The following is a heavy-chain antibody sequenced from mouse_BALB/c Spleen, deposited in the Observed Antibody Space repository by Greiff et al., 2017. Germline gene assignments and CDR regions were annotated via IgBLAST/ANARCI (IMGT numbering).Heavy chain of an antibody. CDR2: ISYSGST. J-gene: IGHJ2*01. V-gene: IGHV3-2*02. D-gene: IGHD1-1*01. CDR1: GYSITSDYA. CDR3: AREGSRYYFDY. Sequence: EVKLVESGPGLVKPSQSLSLTCTVTGYSITSDYAWNWIRQFPGNKLEWMGYISYSGSTSYNPSLKSRISITRDTSKNQFFLQLNSVTTEDTATYYCAREGSRYYFDYWGQGTTLTVSS.